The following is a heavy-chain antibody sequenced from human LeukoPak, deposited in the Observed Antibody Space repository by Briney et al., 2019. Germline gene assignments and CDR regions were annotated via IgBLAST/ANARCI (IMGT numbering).Heavy chain of an antibody. CDR3: AKSLYDYRSGTYFRPFDY. CDR2: IYYSGSA. V-gene: IGHV4-39*01. J-gene: IGHJ4*02. D-gene: IGHD3-10*01. CDR1: GGSISSNIYY. Sequence: KPSETLSLTCTVSGGSISSNIYYWGWIRQPPGKGLEWIGSIYYSGSAYYNPSLKSRVTISVDTSRNQFSLRLSSLTAADTAMYFCAKSLYDYRSGTYFRPFDYWGQGTLVTVSS.